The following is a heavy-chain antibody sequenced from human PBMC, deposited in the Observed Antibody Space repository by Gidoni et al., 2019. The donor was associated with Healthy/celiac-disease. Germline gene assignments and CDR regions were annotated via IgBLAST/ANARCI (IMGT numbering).Heavy chain of an antibody. CDR3: ARDPLSYDLNNYYYYGMDV. CDR1: GCSISSSSYY. V-gene: IGHV4-39*07. Sequence: QLQLQESGPGLVKPSETLSLTCTVSGCSISSSSYYWGWIRQPPGKGLEWIGSIYDSGSTYYNPSLKSRVTISVDTSKNQFSLKLSSVTAADTAVYYCARDPLSYDLNNYYYYGMDVWGQGTTVTVSS. CDR2: IYDSGST. D-gene: IGHD3-16*01. J-gene: IGHJ6*02.